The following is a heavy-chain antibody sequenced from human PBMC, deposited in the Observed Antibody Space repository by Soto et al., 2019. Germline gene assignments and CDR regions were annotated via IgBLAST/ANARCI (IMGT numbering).Heavy chain of an antibody. J-gene: IGHJ6*02. D-gene: IGHD3-10*01. Sequence: PGGSLRLSCSVSGFTFSSYAMHWVRQAPGKGLEYVSGIDSDGGSTYLADSVKGRFTIPRDNSKNTLYLEMSSLRGEDTALYYCVKTGVVVRGLMGYYYGKDLWGQGTTVTVSS. CDR3: VKTGVVVRGLMGYYYGKDL. CDR1: GFTFSSYA. V-gene: IGHV3-64D*08. CDR2: IDSDGGST.